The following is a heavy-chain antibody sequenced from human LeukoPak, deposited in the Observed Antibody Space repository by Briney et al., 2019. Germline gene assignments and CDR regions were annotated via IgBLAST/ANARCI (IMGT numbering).Heavy chain of an antibody. CDR3: ARHQKGAAALDY. CDR2: IFYSGNT. J-gene: IGHJ4*02. Sequence: AETLSLTCTVSGYSITSYYWSWIRQPPGKGLEWIGYIFYSGNTDYNPSLKSRVTISVDTSKNQFSLKLDSVTAADTAVYYCARHQKGAAALDYWGQGTLVTVSS. CDR1: GYSITSYY. D-gene: IGHD6-13*01. V-gene: IGHV4-59*01.